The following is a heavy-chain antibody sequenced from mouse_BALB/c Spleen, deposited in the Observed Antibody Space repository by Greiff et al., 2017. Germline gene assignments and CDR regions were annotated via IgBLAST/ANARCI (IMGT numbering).Heavy chain of an antibody. Sequence: EVKLVESGGGLVQPGGSRKLSCAASGFTFSSFGMHWVRQAPEKGLEWVAYISSGSSTIYYADTVKGRFTISRDNPKNTLFLQMTSLRSEDTAMYYCARNDYDGMDYWGQGTSVTVSS. CDR3: ARNDYDGMDY. CDR2: ISSGSSTI. J-gene: IGHJ4*01. D-gene: IGHD2-4*01. V-gene: IGHV5-17*02. CDR1: GFTFSSFG.